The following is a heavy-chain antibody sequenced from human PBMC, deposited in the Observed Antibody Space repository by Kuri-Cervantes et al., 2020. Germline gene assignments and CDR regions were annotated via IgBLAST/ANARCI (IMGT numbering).Heavy chain of an antibody. Sequence: SGPTLVKPTQTLTLTCTFSGFSLSTSGVGVGWIRQPPGKALEWLALIYWNDDKRYSPSLKSRLTITKDTSKSQVVLTMTNMDPVDTATYYCAHSLWFGEFHDYWGQGTLVTVSS. J-gene: IGHJ4*02. D-gene: IGHD3-10*01. CDR3: AHSLWFGEFHDY. CDR2: IYWNDDK. CDR1: GFSLSTSGVG. V-gene: IGHV2-5*01.